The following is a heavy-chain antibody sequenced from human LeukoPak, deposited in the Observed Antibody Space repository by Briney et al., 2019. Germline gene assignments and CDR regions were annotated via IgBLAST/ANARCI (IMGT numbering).Heavy chain of an antibody. CDR1: RFTFTNYA. D-gene: IGHD6-6*01. CDR3: ARTGITARPTVWFDP. J-gene: IGHJ5*02. V-gene: IGHV3-74*03. CDR2: INSDGSST. Sequence: GGSLRLSCAASRFTFTNYAMTWVRQAPGKGLVWVSYINSDGSSTKYADSVKGRFTISRDNAKNTLYLQMNSLRAEDSALYYCARTGITARPTVWFDPWGQGTLVTVSS.